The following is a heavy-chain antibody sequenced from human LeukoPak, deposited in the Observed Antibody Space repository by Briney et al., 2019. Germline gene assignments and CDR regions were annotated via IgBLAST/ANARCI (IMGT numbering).Heavy chain of an antibody. CDR2: IYHSGST. D-gene: IGHD1-26*01. CDR1: GGSISSGGYY. V-gene: IGHV4-30-2*01. J-gene: IGHJ4*02. Sequence: SETLSLTCTVSGGSISSGGYYCSWIRQPPGKGLEWIGYIYHSGSTYYNPSLKSRVTISVDRSKNQFSLKLSSVTAADTAVYYCARNIVGATIDYWGQGTLVTVSS. CDR3: ARNIVGATIDY.